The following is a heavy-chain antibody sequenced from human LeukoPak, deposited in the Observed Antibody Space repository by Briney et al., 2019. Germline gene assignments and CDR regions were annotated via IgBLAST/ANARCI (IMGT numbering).Heavy chain of an antibody. V-gene: IGHV3-23*01. CDR1: GFTFRNYW. D-gene: IGHD5-24*01. CDR2: ISGSGGST. CDR3: AKRRGYNHFDY. J-gene: IGHJ4*02. Sequence: GGSLRLSCVASGFTFRNYWMYWVRQAPGKGLVWLSAISGSGGSTYYADSVKGRFTISRDNSKNTLYLQMNSLRAEDTAVYYCAKRRGYNHFDYWGQGTLVTVSS.